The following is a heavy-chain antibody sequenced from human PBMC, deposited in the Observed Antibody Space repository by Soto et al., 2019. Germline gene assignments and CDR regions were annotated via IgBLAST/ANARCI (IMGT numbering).Heavy chain of an antibody. CDR2: INHSGST. CDR1: GGSFSGYY. D-gene: IGHD2-2*01. V-gene: IGHV4-34*01. CDR3: ARTSLVPAAYSTVPKYYYYYGMDV. Sequence: SETLSLTCAVYGGSFSGYYWSWIRQPPWKVLERIGEINHSGSTNYNPSLKSRVTISVDTSKNQFSLKLSSVTAADTAVYYCARTSLVPAAYSTVPKYYYYYGMDVWGQGTAVTVSS. J-gene: IGHJ6*02.